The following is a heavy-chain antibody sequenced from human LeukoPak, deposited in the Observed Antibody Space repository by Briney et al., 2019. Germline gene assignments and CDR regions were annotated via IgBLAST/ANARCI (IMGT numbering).Heavy chain of an antibody. CDR1: GFTFSSYS. J-gene: IGHJ6*03. V-gene: IGHV3-53*01. CDR3: ARTTIFGFYMDV. CDR2: IYSGGST. D-gene: IGHD3-3*01. Sequence: SGGSLRLSCAASGFTFSSYSMNWVRQAPGKGLEWVSVIYSGGSTYYADSVKGRFTISRDNSKNTLYLQMNSLRAEDTAVYYCARTTIFGFYMDVWGKGTTVTVSS.